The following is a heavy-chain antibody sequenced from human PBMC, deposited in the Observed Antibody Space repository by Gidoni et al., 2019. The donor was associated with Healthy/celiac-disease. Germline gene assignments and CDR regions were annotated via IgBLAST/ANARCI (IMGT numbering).Heavy chain of an antibody. D-gene: IGHD2-15*01. Sequence: QVQLVQSGAEVKKPGSSVKVSCKASGGTFSSYAISWVRQAPGQGLEWMGGIIPIFGTANDAQKFQGRVTITADESTSTAYMELSSLRSEDTAVYYCAWGRVSRYCSGGSCYGMDVWGQGTTVTVSS. CDR2: IIPIFGTA. V-gene: IGHV1-69*01. CDR1: GGTFSSYA. CDR3: AWGRVSRYCSGGSCYGMDV. J-gene: IGHJ6*02.